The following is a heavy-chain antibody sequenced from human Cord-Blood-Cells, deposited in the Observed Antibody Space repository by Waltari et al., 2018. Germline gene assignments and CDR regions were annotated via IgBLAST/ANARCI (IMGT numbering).Heavy chain of an antibody. CDR1: GYSISSGYY. CDR3: ASDLTGTPDYFDY. Sequence: QVQLQESGPGLVKPSETLSLTCAVSGYSISSGYYWGWIRQPPGKGLEWIGSIYHSGRTYYNPSLSGRVTISVDTSKNQFALKLSAVTAADTAVYYCASDLTGTPDYFDYWGQGTLVTVSS. J-gene: IGHJ4*02. D-gene: IGHD1-7*01. V-gene: IGHV4-38-2*01. CDR2: IYHSGRT.